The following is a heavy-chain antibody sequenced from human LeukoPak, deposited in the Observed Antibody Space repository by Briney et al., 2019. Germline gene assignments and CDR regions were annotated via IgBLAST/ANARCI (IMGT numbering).Heavy chain of an antibody. CDR1: GYTFTSYD. D-gene: IGHD3-10*01. J-gene: IGHJ5*02. CDR2: MKPNSGDT. V-gene: IGHV1-8*01. Sequence: GASVKVSCKASGYTFTSYDINWVRQATGQGLEWMGRMKPNSGDTVYAQRLQGRVTMTLNTSISTAYMELSSLRSEDTAVYYCARGPSLGSYYNGFDPWGQGTLVTVSS. CDR3: ARGPSLGSYYNGFDP.